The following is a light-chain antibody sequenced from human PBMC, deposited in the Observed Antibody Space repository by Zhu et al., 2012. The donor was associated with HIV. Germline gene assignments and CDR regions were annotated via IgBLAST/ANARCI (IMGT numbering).Light chain of an antibody. CDR1: QGLNNN. J-gene: IGKJ2*01. Sequence: AIRMTQSPSSLSASTGDRVTITCRASQGLNNNLAWYQQKPGKAPKVLIYVASTLQSGVPSRFSGSGSGTDFTLTISCLQSEDFATYYCQQYSSYPHTFGRGTKLEIK. CDR3: QQYSSYPHT. V-gene: IGKV1-8*01. CDR2: VAS.